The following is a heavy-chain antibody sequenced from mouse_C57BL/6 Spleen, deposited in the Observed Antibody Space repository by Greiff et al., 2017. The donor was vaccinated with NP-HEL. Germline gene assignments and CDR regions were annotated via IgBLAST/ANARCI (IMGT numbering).Heavy chain of an antibody. D-gene: IGHD1-1*01. CDR3: ASYYYGTPFAY. J-gene: IGHJ3*01. CDR1: GYTFTSYW. V-gene: IGHV1-50*01. CDR2: IDPSDSYT. Sequence: QVQLQQPGAELVKPGASVKLSCKASGYTFTSYWMQWVKQRPGQGLEWIGEIDPSDSYTNYNQKFKGKATLTVDTSSSTAYMQLSSLTSEDSAVYYCASYYYGTPFAYWGQGTLVTVSA.